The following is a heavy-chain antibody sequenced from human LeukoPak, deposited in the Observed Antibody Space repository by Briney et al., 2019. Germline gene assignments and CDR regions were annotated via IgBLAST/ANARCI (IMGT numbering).Heavy chain of an antibody. J-gene: IGHJ5*02. V-gene: IGHV4-4*07. Sequence: PSETLSLTCTISAGSFSNYYWSWIRQPAGEGLEWIGRIYTSGSTTYNPSFKSRVSMSVDTSKHQFSLKLSSVTAADTAVYYCARVVPAASNWFDPWGQGILVTASS. D-gene: IGHD2-2*01. CDR2: IYTSGST. CDR3: ARVVPAASNWFDP. CDR1: AGSFSNYY.